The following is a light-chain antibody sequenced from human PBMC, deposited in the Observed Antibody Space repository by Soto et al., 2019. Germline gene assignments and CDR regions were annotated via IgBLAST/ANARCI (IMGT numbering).Light chain of an antibody. Sequence: EIVLTQSPGTLSLSPGERATLSCRASQSVSSSYLAWYQQKPGQAPRLLICGASSRATGIPDRFSGSGSGTDFPLTISRLEPEDFAVYYCQQYGSSPGTFGQGTKVEIK. CDR1: QSVSSSY. CDR2: GAS. CDR3: QQYGSSPGT. J-gene: IGKJ1*01. V-gene: IGKV3-20*01.